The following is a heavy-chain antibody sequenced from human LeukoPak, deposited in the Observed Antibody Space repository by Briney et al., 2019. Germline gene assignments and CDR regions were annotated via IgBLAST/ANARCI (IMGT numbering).Heavy chain of an antibody. D-gene: IGHD4-23*01. CDR3: ARLDYGGTDF. J-gene: IGHJ4*02. V-gene: IGHV4-34*01. CDR2: IYYSGST. Sequence: SETLSLTCAVYGGSFSGYYWSWIRQPPGKGLEWIGSIYYSGSTYYSPSLKSRVTISVDTSKNQFSLKLSSVTAADTAVYYCARLDYGGTDFWGQGTLVTVSS. CDR1: GGSFSGYY.